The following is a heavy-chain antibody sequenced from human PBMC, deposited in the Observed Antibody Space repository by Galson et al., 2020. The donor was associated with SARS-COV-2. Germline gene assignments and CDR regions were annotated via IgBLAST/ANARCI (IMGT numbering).Heavy chain of an antibody. D-gene: IGHD5-18*01. Sequence: ALATLSLTCTVPGDSISSSTLYWVWIRQPPGQGLEWIATIHYSGCTYYNPSRKSRVSISVDTSKNRFSLHVSAVTAAGTAGYPCEWYSYSPNLFGPGVHGTLVTVSS. CDR1: GDSISSSTLY. J-gene: IGHJ5*02. V-gene: IGHV4-39*07. CDR2: IHYSGCT. CDR3: EWYSYSPNLFGP.